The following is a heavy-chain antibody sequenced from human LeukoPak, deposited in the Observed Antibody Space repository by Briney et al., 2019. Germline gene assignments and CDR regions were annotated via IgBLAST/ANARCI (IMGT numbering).Heavy chain of an antibody. CDR1: GYTFTSYG. CDR3: ATDYYYDSSGYYPLGY. Sequence: GASVKVSCKASGYTFTSYGISWVRQAPRQGLEWMGGFDPEDGETIYAQKFQGRVTMTEDTSTDTAYMGLSSLRSEDTAVYYCATDYYYDSSGYYPLGYWGQGTLVTVSS. D-gene: IGHD3-22*01. CDR2: FDPEDGET. V-gene: IGHV1-24*01. J-gene: IGHJ4*02.